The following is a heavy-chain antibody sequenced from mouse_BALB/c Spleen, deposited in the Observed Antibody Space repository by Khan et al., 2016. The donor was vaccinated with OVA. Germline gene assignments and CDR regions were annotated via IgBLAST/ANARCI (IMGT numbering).Heavy chain of an antibody. CDR2: IHPSDSET. CDR3: ARGTTTSYWYFDD. D-gene: IGHD1-1*01. Sequence: QVQLKQSGAELVRPGASVKLSCKASGYSFTSYWMNWVRQRPGQGLEWIGMIHPSDSETTLNQKFKDKATLTVAKSSSTAYMQLSSPTSEDSAVFYCARGTTTSYWYFDDWGAGTTVTVSS. V-gene: IGHV1-61*01. CDR1: GYSFTSYW. J-gene: IGHJ1*01.